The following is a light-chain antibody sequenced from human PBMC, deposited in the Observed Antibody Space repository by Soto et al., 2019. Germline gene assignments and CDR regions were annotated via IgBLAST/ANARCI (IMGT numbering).Light chain of an antibody. J-gene: IGLJ2*01. CDR2: LNSDGSH. V-gene: IGLV4-69*01. CDR1: SGHSNYA. Sequence: QLVLTQSPSASASLGASVKLTCTLSSGHSNYAIAWHQQQPEKGPRYLMRLNSDGSHNKGDGIPDRFSGSSSGAERYLTISSLQSEDEADYYCQTWGTGRVFGGGTKLTVL. CDR3: QTWGTGRV.